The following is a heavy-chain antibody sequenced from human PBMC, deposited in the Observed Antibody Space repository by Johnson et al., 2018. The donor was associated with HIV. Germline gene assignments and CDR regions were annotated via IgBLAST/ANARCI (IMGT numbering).Heavy chain of an antibody. CDR1: GFIFSSYA. CDR2: MSYDGIKK. D-gene: IGHD6-13*01. Sequence: VQLVESGGGVVQPGKSLRLSCAASGFIFSSYAIHWVRQAPGKGLQWVALMSYDGIKKYYADSVKGRFTISRDNSKNTLYLQMNSLRAEDTALYYCAISPEYSSSWFGAFDIWGQGTMVTVSS. V-gene: IGHV3-30-3*01. CDR3: AISPEYSSSWFGAFDI. J-gene: IGHJ3*02.